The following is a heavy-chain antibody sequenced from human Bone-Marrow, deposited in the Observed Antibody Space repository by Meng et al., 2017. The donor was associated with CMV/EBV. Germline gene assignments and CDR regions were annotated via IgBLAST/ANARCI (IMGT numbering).Heavy chain of an antibody. V-gene: IGHV3-73*01. CDR3: TSVKGIAAS. Sequence: GESLKISCAASGFTFSGSAMHWVRQASGKGLEWVGRIRSKANSYGTAYAASVKGRFTISRDDSKNTAYLQMNSLKTEDTAVYYCTSVKGIAASWGQGTLVTVSS. CDR2: IRSKANSYGT. CDR1: GFTFSGSA. D-gene: IGHD6-13*01. J-gene: IGHJ5*02.